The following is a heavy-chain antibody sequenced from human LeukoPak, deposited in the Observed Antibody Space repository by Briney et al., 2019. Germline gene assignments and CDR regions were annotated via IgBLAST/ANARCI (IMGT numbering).Heavy chain of an antibody. CDR1: GFTFSSYS. V-gene: IGHV3-48*02. D-gene: IGHD3-10*01. Sequence: GGSLRLSCAASGFTFSSYSMNWVRQAPGKGLEWVSYISSGSSTIYYADSVKGRFTISRDNAKNSLYLLMNSLRDEDTAVYYCARKGSRGRALDIWGQGTMVTVSS. J-gene: IGHJ3*02. CDR3: ARKGSRGRALDI. CDR2: ISSGSSTI.